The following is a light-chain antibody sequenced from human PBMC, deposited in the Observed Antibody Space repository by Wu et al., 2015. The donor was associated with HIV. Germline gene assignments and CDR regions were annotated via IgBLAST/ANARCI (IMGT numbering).Light chain of an antibody. Sequence: EIVLTQSPGTLSLSPGERATLSCRASQSVSSSYLAWYQQKPGQAPRLLMYGTSSRATGIPDRFSGSGSGTDFTLTISRLEPEDFAVYYCHHYGSSTRTFGQGTKVGNQT. CDR1: QSVSSSY. J-gene: IGKJ1*01. CDR2: GTS. V-gene: IGKV3-20*01. CDR3: HHYGSSTRT.